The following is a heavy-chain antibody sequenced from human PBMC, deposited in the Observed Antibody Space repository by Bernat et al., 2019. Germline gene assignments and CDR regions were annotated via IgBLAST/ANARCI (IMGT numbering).Heavy chain of an antibody. CDR1: GGSISSGSYY. J-gene: IGHJ4*02. CDR2: IYTSGST. Sequence: QVQLQESGPGLVKPSQTLCLTCTVSGGSISSGSYYWSWIRQPAGKGLEWIGRIYTSGSTNYNPSLKSRVTISVDTSKNQFSLKLSSVTAADTAVYYCARDLNDNPYSSGWYGYWGQGTLVTVSS. V-gene: IGHV4-61*02. D-gene: IGHD6-19*01. CDR3: ARDLNDNPYSSGWYGY.